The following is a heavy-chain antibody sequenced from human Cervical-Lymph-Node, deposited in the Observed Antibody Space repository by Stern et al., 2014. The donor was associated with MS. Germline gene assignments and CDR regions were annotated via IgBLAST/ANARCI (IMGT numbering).Heavy chain of an antibody. CDR3: AKDRGGTYYYYYYGMDV. CDR1: GFRFSDYA. V-gene: IGHV3-33*06. CDR2: VYHDGTHE. J-gene: IGHJ6*02. D-gene: IGHD1-26*01. Sequence: MQLVESGGGVVHPGGSLRLSCEASGFRFSDYAVHWVRQAPGKGLEWLAGVYHDGTHEYYADSVKGRFTISRDNSNSTLYLQMNGLRAEDTAVYYCAKDRGGTYYYYYYGMDVWGQGTTVTVSS.